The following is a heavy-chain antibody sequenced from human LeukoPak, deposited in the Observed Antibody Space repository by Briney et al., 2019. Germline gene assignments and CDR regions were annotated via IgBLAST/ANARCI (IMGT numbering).Heavy chain of an antibody. V-gene: IGHV3-30*02. CDR2: IRYDGSNK. CDR3: AKDGAAAGVAFDY. Sequence: GGSLRLSCAASGFTFSSYGMHWVRQAPGKGLEWVAFIRYDGSNKYYADSVKGRFTISRDNSKNTLYLQMNSLRAEDTAVYYCAKDGAAAGVAFDYWGQGTLVTVSS. J-gene: IGHJ4*02. D-gene: IGHD6-13*01. CDR1: GFTFSSYG.